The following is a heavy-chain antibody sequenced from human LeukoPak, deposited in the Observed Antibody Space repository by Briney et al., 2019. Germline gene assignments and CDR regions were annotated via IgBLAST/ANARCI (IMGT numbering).Heavy chain of an antibody. CDR2: INPNSGGT. CDR1: GYTFTGYY. J-gene: IGHJ6*03. Sequence: GASVKVSCKASGYTFTGYYMHWVRQAPGQGLEWMGWINPNSGGTNFAQKFQGRVTMTRDTSISTVYMELSRLKSDDTAVYYCARGVYCSSTSCYSGLGYYYYYIDVWGKGTTVTVSS. D-gene: IGHD2-2*02. V-gene: IGHV1-2*02. CDR3: ARGVYCSSTSCYSGLGYYYYYIDV.